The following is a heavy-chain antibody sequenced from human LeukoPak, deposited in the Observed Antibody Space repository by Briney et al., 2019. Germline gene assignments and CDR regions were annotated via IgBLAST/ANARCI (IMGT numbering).Heavy chain of an antibody. CDR1: GFTFSSYW. J-gene: IGHJ6*02. Sequence: PGGPLRLSCADSGFTFSSYWMSWVRQAPGKGLEWVANIKQDGSEIHYVDSVKGRFTISRENAKNSLYLQMNSLRAEDTAVYYCARYCGGDCYGMDVWGQGTTVTVS. CDR3: ARYCGGDCYGMDV. D-gene: IGHD2-21*02. CDR2: IKQDGSEI. V-gene: IGHV3-7*01.